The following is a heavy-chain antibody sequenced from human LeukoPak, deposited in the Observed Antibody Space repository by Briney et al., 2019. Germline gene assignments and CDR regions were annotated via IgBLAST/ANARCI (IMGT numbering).Heavy chain of an antibody. CDR3: ARASDDGYFDY. CDR2: IYTSGST. Sequence: SQTLSLTCTVSGGSISSGSYYWSWIRQPAGKGLEWIGRIYTSGSTNYNPSLKSRVTMSVDTSKNQFSLKLSSVTAADTAVYYCARASDDGYFDYWGQGTLVTVSS. J-gene: IGHJ4*02. V-gene: IGHV4-61*02. CDR1: GGSISSGSYY.